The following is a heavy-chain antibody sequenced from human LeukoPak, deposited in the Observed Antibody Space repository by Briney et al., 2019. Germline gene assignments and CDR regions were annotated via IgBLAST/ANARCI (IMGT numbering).Heavy chain of an antibody. V-gene: IGHV4-4*02. D-gene: IGHD1-26*01. CDR2: IYYSGST. Sequence: SETLSLTCGVSGASISSERWWSWVRQPPGKGLEGIGSIYYSGSTYYNPSLKSRVTISVDTSKNQFSLKLSSVTAADTAVYYCARDGGSYYYYYYYMDVWGKGTTVTVSS. J-gene: IGHJ6*03. CDR1: GASISSERW. CDR3: ARDGGSYYYYYYYMDV.